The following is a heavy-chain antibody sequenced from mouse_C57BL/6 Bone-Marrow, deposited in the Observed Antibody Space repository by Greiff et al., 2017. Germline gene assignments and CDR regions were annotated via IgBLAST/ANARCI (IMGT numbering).Heavy chain of an antibody. CDR2: IYPRSGNT. Sequence: LQESGAELARPGASVKLSCKASGYTFTSYGISWVKQRTGQGLEWIGEIYPRSGNTYYNEKFKGKATLTADSSSSTAYMELRSLTSEDSAVYFCARDSRRGFAYWGQGTLVTGSA. V-gene: IGHV1-81*01. CDR3: ARDSRRGFAY. J-gene: IGHJ3*01. CDR1: GYTFTSYG.